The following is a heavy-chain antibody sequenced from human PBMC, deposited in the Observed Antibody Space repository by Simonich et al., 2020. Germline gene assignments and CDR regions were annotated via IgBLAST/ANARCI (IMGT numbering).Heavy chain of an antibody. J-gene: IGHJ3*02. Sequence: QVQLVQSGAEVKKPGASVKVSCKASGYTFTGYYMHWVRQAPGQGLGGIGWINPNSCGTNYEQKFQGRVTMTRDTSISTAYMELSRLRADDTAVYYCARDPVVPAAIRNAFDIWGQGTMVTVSS. CDR1: GYTFTGYY. CDR3: ARDPVVPAAIRNAFDI. V-gene: IGHV1-2*02. CDR2: INPNSCGT. D-gene: IGHD2-2*01.